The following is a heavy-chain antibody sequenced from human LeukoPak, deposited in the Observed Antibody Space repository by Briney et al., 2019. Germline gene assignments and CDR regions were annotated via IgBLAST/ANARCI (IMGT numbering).Heavy chain of an antibody. D-gene: IGHD3-10*01. CDR2: ISSSSSSYI. V-gene: IGHV3-21*01. Sequence: GGSLKLSCAASGFTFMTYSMNWVRQAPGKGLEWVSSISSSSSSYIYYADSVKGRFTISRDNAKNSLYLQMNSLRAEDTAVYYCARDLRLPGRVRGVYYYYYYMDVWGKGTTVTVSS. CDR1: GFTFMTYS. J-gene: IGHJ6*03. CDR3: ARDLRLPGRVRGVYYYYYYMDV.